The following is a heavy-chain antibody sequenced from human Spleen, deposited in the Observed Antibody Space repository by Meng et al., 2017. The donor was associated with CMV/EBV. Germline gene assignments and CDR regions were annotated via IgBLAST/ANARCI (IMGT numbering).Heavy chain of an antibody. Sequence: ASVKVSCKASGGTFNTYTITWVRQAPGQGLEWMGTINPSGGSTTHAQKFQGRVTMTRDTSTSTVYMELSSLRSEDTALYYCAREIKQQLPRVVGYWGQGTLVTVSS. V-gene: IGHV1-46*02. D-gene: IGHD6-13*01. CDR1: GGTFNTYT. J-gene: IGHJ4*02. CDR3: AREIKQQLPRVVGY. CDR2: INPSGGST.